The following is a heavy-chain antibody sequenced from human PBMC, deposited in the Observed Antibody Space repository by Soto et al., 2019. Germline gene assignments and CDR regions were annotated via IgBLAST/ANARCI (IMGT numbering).Heavy chain of an antibody. Sequence: SETLSLTCAVYGGSFSGYYWSWIRQPPGKGLEWIGEINHSGGTNYNPSLKSRVTISVDTSKNQFSLKLSSVTAADTAVYYCARGWLVSITGTTANYYYGMDVWGQGTTVTV. CDR1: GGSFSGYY. D-gene: IGHD1-7*01. V-gene: IGHV4-34*01. J-gene: IGHJ6*02. CDR3: ARGWLVSITGTTANYYYGMDV. CDR2: INHSGGT.